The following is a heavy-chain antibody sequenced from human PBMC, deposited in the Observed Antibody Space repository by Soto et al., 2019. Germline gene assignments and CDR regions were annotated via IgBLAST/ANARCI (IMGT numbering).Heavy chain of an antibody. CDR1: GFTFSSYG. CDR2: VSYDGKNK. V-gene: IGHV3-30*18. D-gene: IGHD6-13*01. Sequence: QVQLVESGGGVVQPGTSLGLSCAPSGFTFSSYGMYWVRQAPGKGLEWVAVVSYDGKNKYYADSVKGRFTISRDNAKNMLYLQMNSLRAEDTAVYYCAKDLGQQLGLNYGMDVWGHGTTGTVSS. J-gene: IGHJ6*02. CDR3: AKDLGQQLGLNYGMDV.